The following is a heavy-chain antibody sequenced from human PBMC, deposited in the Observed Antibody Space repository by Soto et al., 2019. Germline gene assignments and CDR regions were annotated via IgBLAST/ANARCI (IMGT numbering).Heavy chain of an antibody. Sequence: SGGSLRLSCAASGFTFSSYWMHWVRQAPGKGLVWVSRINSDGSSTSYADSVKGRFTISRDNAKNTLYLQMNSLRAEDTAVYYCATYSSSWYMHYYYYYGMDVWGQGTTVTVSS. D-gene: IGHD6-13*01. CDR3: ATYSSSWYMHYYYYYGMDV. CDR1: GFTFSSYW. CDR2: INSDGSST. V-gene: IGHV3-74*01. J-gene: IGHJ6*02.